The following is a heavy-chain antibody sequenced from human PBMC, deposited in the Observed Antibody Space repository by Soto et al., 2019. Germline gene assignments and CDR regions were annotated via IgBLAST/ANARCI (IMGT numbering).Heavy chain of an antibody. V-gene: IGHV1-3*01. Sequence: QVQLVQSGVEVKKPGASVKVSCKASGYTFTSYAMHWVRQAPGQRLECMGWINAGNGDTRYSQKFQGRVTFTRDTSASTAYMELSSLRSEDTAVYYCASDLMVRAVTVPGYWGQGTLVTVSS. CDR2: INAGNGDT. D-gene: IGHD3-10*01. CDR3: ASDLMVRAVTVPGY. J-gene: IGHJ4*02. CDR1: GYTFTSYA.